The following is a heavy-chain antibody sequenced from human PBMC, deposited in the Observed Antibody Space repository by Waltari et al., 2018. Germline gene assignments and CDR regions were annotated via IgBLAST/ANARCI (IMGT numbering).Heavy chain of an antibody. Sequence: EVQLLESGGGLVQPGGSLRLSCAASGFTFSSYAMSWVRQAPGKGLEWVSAISGSGGSTYYADSVKGRFTISRDNSKNTLYLQMNSLRAEDTAVYYCAKDSRFAYGSGSYRAGYYYYGMDVWGQGTTVTVSS. CDR3: AKDSRFAYGSGSYRAGYYYYGMDV. CDR2: ISGSGGST. V-gene: IGHV3-23*01. CDR1: GFTFSSYA. D-gene: IGHD3-10*01. J-gene: IGHJ6*02.